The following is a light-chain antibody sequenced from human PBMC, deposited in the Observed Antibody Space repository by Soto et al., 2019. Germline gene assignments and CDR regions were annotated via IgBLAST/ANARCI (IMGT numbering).Light chain of an antibody. J-gene: IGKJ4*01. CDR1: QSVSSY. CDR3: QQRSTPLT. CDR2: DAS. V-gene: IGKV3-11*01. Sequence: EIVLTQSPATLSLSPGERATLSCRASQSVSSYLAWYQQKSGQAPRLLIYDASNRATGIPARFSGSGSGTDFTLTISSLEPEDFAVYYCQQRSTPLTFGGGTKVEIK.